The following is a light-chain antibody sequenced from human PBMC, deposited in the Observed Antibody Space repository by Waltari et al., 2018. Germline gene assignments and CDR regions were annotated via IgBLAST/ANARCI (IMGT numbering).Light chain of an antibody. CDR2: ATF. CDR3: QQAKQFPLT. Sequence: IHMPPSPSFVSASIGHSVPITCRASQDIVTWLAWYQQKPGQAPTLLIYATFILQTGVPARFSGSGSGTDFTLTISGLQPEDSANYYCQQAKQFPLTFGGGTHVEIK. V-gene: IGKV1-12*01. J-gene: IGKJ4*01. CDR1: QDIVTW.